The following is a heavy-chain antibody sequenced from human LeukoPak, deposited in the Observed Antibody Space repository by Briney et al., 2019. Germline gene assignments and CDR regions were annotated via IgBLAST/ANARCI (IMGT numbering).Heavy chain of an antibody. Sequence: ASVKVSCEASGYTFTSYGISWVRQAPGQGLEWMGWISAYNGNTNYAQKLQGRVTMTTDTSTSTAYMELRSLRSDDTAVYYCARDSSGDSGYDSGPYNFYYSGQGTLVTVSS. V-gene: IGHV1-18*01. CDR2: ISAYNGNT. J-gene: IGHJ4*02. CDR1: GYTFTSYG. D-gene: IGHD5-12*01. CDR3: ARDSSGDSGYDSGPYNFYY.